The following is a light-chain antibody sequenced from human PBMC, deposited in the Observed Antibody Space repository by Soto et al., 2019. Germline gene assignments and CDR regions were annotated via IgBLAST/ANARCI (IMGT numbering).Light chain of an antibody. CDR3: SSYTTSSTRV. CDR1: SNDVGGYNY. J-gene: IGLJ3*02. Sequence: QSVLTQPASVSGSPGQSITISCTGTSNDVGGYNYVSWYQQHPGKAPKLMIYDVSNRPSGVSNRFSGSKSGNTASLTISGLQAEDEADYYCSSYTTSSTRVFGGGTKVTVL. CDR2: DVS. V-gene: IGLV2-14*03.